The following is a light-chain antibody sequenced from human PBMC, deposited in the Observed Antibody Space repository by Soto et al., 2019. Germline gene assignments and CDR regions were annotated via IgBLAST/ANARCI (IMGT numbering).Light chain of an antibody. CDR2: GAS. CDR1: QSVSSD. V-gene: IGKV3-15*01. J-gene: IGKJ1*01. CDR3: QQCNNWPRT. Sequence: EIVMTQSPATLSVSPGERATLSCRASQSVSSDLAWYQQKPGQAPRLLIYGASTRATGIPARFSGSGSGTEFVLTISSLQSEDFAVYYCQQCNNWPRTFGQGTKVDIK.